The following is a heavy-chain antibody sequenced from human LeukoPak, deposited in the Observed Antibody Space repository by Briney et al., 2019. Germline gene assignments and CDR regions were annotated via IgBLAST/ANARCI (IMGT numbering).Heavy chain of an antibody. Sequence: GGSLRLSCSGSGFAFSMYAMHWVRQPPGRGLESVSAISGNGGSTYYADSVKGRFTISRDSSKNTLFLQMNSLRAADTAVYYCAKEDGDYYDSSGYYSPHLSYWGQGTLVTVSS. J-gene: IGHJ4*02. V-gene: IGHV3-64*04. CDR2: ISGNGGST. D-gene: IGHD3-22*01. CDR3: AKEDGDYYDSSGYYSPHLSY. CDR1: GFAFSMYA.